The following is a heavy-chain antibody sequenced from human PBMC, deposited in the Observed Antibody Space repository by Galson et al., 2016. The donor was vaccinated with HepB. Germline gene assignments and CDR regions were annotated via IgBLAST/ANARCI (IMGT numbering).Heavy chain of an antibody. CDR2: IWYDGSNK. D-gene: IGHD1-1*01. CDR1: EFTFSTYD. V-gene: IGHV3-33*01. CDR3: AREKPYTGGMDG. J-gene: IGHJ6*04. Sequence: SLRLSCAASEFTFSTYDMHWVRQAPGKGLEWVAIIWYDGSNKYYADSVKGRFTISRDNSKNTLYLQMKSLRAEDTAVYYCAREKPYTGGMDGWGKGTTVTVFS.